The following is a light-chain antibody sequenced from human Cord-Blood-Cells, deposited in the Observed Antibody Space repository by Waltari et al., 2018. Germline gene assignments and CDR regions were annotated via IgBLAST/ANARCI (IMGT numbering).Light chain of an antibody. J-gene: IGLJ3*02. CDR3: CSYAGSSTLV. V-gene: IGLV2-23*01. CDR2: EGS. Sequence: SPLTQPPPASGSPGQSITPSCTRTSPDVGGYNPVSWYQQHPGKAPKLMIYEGSMRPSGVSNRFSGSKSGNTASLTISGLQAEDEADYYCCSYAGSSTLVFGGGTKLTVL. CDR1: SPDVGGYNP.